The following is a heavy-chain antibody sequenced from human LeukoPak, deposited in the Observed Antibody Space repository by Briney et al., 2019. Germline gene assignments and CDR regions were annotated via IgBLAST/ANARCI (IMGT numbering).Heavy chain of an antibody. CDR1: GFDPSTYE. CDR3: ARGDPHADL. CDR2: ITISGHTK. D-gene: IGHD5-24*01. Sequence: GGSLRLSCAASGFDPSTYEMNWVRQAPGKGLEWIADITISGHTKNYADSVEGRFSISRDNARTSLYLQMHSLRVEDTGVYYCARGDPHADLWGQGTLVTVSS. V-gene: IGHV3-48*03. J-gene: IGHJ5*02.